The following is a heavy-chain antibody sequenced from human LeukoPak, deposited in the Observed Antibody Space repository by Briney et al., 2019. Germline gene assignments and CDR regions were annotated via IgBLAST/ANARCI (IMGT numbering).Heavy chain of an antibody. Sequence: PSETLSLTCTVSGGSISSSSYYWGWIRQPPGKGLEWIGSIYYSGSTLYNPSLKSRVTISVDTSKSQFSLKLSSVTAADTAVYYCAIGADSPFDYWGQGTLVTVSS. J-gene: IGHJ4*02. CDR2: IYYSGST. CDR1: GGSISSSSYY. V-gene: IGHV4-39*01. D-gene: IGHD2-15*01. CDR3: AIGADSPFDY.